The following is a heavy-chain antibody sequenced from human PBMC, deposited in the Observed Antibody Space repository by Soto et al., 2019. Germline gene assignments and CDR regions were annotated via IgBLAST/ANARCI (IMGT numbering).Heavy chain of an antibody. CDR3: ARGHYDFWSASLHSMDV. V-gene: IGHV1-8*01. Sequence: ASVKVSCKASGYTFTSYDINWVRQATGQGLEWMGWMNPNSGNTGYAQKFQGRVTMTRNTSISTAYMELSSLRSEDTAVYYCARGHYDFWSASLHSMDVWGQGTTVTVSS. D-gene: IGHD3-3*01. CDR1: GYTFTSYD. CDR2: MNPNSGNT. J-gene: IGHJ6*02.